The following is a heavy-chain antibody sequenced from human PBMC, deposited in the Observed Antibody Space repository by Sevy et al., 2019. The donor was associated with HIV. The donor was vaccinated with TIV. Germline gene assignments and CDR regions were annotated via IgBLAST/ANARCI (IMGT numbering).Heavy chain of an antibody. CDR2: IRSKAYGGTT. Sequence: GGSLRLSCTASGFTFGDYGMSWFRQAPGKGLEWVDFIRSKAYGGTTEDAASVKGRFTISRDDSKGIAYLQMNSLKTEDTAVYYCTRDRYYDSSLDAFDIWGQGTIVTVSS. D-gene: IGHD3-22*01. V-gene: IGHV3-49*03. CDR1: GFTFGDYG. J-gene: IGHJ3*02. CDR3: TRDRYYDSSLDAFDI.